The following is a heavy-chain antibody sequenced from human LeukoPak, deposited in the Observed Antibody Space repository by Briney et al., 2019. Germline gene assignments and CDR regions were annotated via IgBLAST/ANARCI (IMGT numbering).Heavy chain of an antibody. D-gene: IGHD2-2*03. J-gene: IGHJ2*01. CDR3: ARALGYCSSTSCYGLYWYFDL. V-gene: IGHV4-34*01. Sequence: SETLSLTCAVYGGSFSGYYWSWIRQPPGKGLEWIGEINHSGSTNYNPSLKSRVTISVDTSKNQFSLKLSSVTAADMAVYYCARALGYCSSTSCYGLYWYFDLWGRGTLVTVSS. CDR2: INHSGST. CDR1: GGSFSGYY.